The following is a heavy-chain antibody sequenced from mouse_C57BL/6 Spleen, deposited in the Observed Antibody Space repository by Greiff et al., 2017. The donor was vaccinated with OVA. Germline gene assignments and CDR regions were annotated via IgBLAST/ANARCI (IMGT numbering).Heavy chain of an antibody. J-gene: IGHJ4*01. D-gene: IGHD2-4*01. CDR2: IDPSDSET. V-gene: IGHV1-52*01. CDR3: ARWGYDYLYAMDY. CDR1: GYTFTSYW. Sequence: VQLQQSGAELVRPGSSVKLSCKASGYTFTSYWMHWVKQRPIQGLEWIGNIDPSDSETHYNQKFKDKATLTVDKSSSTAYMQLSSLTSEDSAVYYCARWGYDYLYAMDYWGQGTSVTVSS.